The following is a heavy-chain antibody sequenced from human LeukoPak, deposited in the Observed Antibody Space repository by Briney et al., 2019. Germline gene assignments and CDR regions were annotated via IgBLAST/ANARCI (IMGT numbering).Heavy chain of an antibody. CDR3: AREISTWLVTTELDY. V-gene: IGHV4-39*02. CDR2: IYYSGST. CDR1: GGSISSSSYY. J-gene: IGHJ4*02. D-gene: IGHD6-19*01. Sequence: SETLSLTCTVSGGSISSSSYYWGWIRQPPGKGLEWIGSIYYSGSTYYNPSLKSRVTISVDTSKNQFSLKLSSVTAADTAVYYCAREISTWLVTTELDYWGQGTLVTVSS.